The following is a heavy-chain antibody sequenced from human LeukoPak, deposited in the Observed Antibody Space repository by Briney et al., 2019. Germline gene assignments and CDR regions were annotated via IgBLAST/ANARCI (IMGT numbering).Heavy chain of an antibody. D-gene: IGHD2-2*01. Sequence: GASVKVSCKASGGTFSSYAISWVRQAPGQGFEWMGGIIPIFGTANYAQKFQGRVTITTDESTSTAYMELSSLRSGDTAVYYCARANARHCSSTSCNYYYYYMDVWGKGTTVTVSS. CDR1: GGTFSSYA. CDR3: ARANARHCSSTSCNYYYYYMDV. CDR2: IIPIFGTA. J-gene: IGHJ6*03. V-gene: IGHV1-69*05.